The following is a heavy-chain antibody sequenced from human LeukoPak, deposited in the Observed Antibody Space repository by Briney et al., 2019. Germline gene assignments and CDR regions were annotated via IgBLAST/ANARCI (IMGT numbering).Heavy chain of an antibody. CDR1: GFTFSSYA. CDR3: AKKMSGYYSFDY. D-gene: IGHD3-3*01. CDR2: ISGSGGST. V-gene: IGHV3-23*01. Sequence: GGSLRLSCAASGFTFSSYAMSWVRQAPGKGLEWVSVISGSGGSTYYADSVKGRFTISRDNSKNTLYLQMNSLRAEDTVGYYCAKKMSGYYSFDYWGQGTLVTVSS. J-gene: IGHJ4*02.